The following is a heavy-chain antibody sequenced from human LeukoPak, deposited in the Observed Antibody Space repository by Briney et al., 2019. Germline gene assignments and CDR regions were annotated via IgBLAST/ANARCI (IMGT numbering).Heavy chain of an antibody. D-gene: IGHD2/OR15-2a*01. CDR1: GFTVSSYG. CDR2: ISGDGVGT. V-gene: IGHV3-64D*09. CDR3: VKTMSTYLHYFHY. J-gene: IGHJ4*02. Sequence: GGSLRLSCSASGFTVSSYGMHWVRQPPGKGLGYVSLISGDGVGTSYADSVKGRFSISRDDSQDKLYLQMSSLGAEAASVYYCVKTMSTYLHYFHYWREGTLLRVPS.